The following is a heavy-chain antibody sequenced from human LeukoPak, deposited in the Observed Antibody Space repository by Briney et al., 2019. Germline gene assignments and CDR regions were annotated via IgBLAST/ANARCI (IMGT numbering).Heavy chain of an antibody. Sequence: SETLSLTCTVSGGSISSYYWSWIRQPPGKGLEWIGSVHYTGSANYNPSLKSRVTISVDTSKSQFSLRLSSVTAADTAEYYCASRVGRGYYGMDVWGQGTTVSVSS. CDR1: GGSISSYY. CDR3: ASRVGRGYYGMDV. CDR2: VHYTGSA. D-gene: IGHD3-10*01. J-gene: IGHJ6*02. V-gene: IGHV4-59*01.